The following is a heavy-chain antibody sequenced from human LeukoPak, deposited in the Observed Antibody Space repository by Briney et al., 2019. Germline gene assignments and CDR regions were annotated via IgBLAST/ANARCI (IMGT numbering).Heavy chain of an antibody. Sequence: GGSLRLSCAASGFTFSSYSMNWVRQAPGKGLEWVSSISSSSSYIYYADSVKGRFTISRDNSKNTLYLQMNSLRAEDTAVYYCAKGRWELLTDAFDIWGQGTMVTVSS. CDR3: AKGRWELLTDAFDI. J-gene: IGHJ3*02. CDR1: GFTFSSYS. D-gene: IGHD1-26*01. V-gene: IGHV3-21*04. CDR2: ISSSSSYI.